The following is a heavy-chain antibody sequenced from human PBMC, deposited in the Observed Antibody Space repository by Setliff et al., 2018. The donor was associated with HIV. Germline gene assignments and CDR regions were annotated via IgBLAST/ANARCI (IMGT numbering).Heavy chain of an antibody. CDR3: ARGRLMGSSVLFFDF. V-gene: IGHV4-61*09. Sequence: LSLTCDVSGDSFTTTSHSWAWLRQPAGRGLEWIGHVYSRGNTDYNPSLASRVSILMSTSEIQFSLTLNSVTAADTAKYYCARGRLMGSSVLFFDFWGQGILVTVPQ. D-gene: IGHD2-21*01. J-gene: IGHJ4*02. CDR1: GDSFTTTSHS. CDR2: VYSRGNT.